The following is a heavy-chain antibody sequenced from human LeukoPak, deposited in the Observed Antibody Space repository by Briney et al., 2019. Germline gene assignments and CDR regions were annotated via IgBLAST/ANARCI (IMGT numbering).Heavy chain of an antibody. CDR3: ARHIVVVTATNFDY. CDR2: INHSGST. Sequence: PSETLSLTCTVSGGSISTYYWSWIRQPPGKGLEWIGEINHSGSTNYNPSLKSRVTISVDTSKNQFSLKLSSVTAADTAVYYCARHIVVVTATNFDYWGQGTLVTVSS. D-gene: IGHD2-21*02. CDR1: GGSISTYY. V-gene: IGHV4-34*01. J-gene: IGHJ4*02.